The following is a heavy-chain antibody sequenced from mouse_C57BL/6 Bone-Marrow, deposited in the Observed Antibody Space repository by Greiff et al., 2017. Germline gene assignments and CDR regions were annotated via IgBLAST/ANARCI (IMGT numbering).Heavy chain of an antibody. J-gene: IGHJ1*03. D-gene: IGHD1-1*01. CDR2: IYPGSGST. CDR3: ATCITTVVATKYWYFDV. V-gene: IGHV1-55*01. Sequence: VQLQQPGAELVKPRASVKMSCKASGYTFTSYWITWVKQRPGQGLEWIGDIYPGSGSTNYNEKFKSKATLTVDTSSSTAYMPLSSLTSEDSAVYYCATCITTVVATKYWYFDVWGTGTTVTVSS. CDR1: GYTFTSYW.